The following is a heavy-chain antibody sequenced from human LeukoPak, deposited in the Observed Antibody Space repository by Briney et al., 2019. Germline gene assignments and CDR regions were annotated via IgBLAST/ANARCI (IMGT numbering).Heavy chain of an antibody. CDR3: AKAYCTSSSCSLDYYGLDV. CDR2: ISGSGGST. D-gene: IGHD2-2*01. Sequence: GGSLRLSCAASGFTFSSYSMNWVRQAPGKGLEWVSGISGSGGSTYYADPVKGRFTISRDNSKNTLYLQMNSLRAEDTAVYYCAKAYCTSSSCSLDYYGLDVWGQGTTVTVSS. V-gene: IGHV3-23*01. J-gene: IGHJ6*02. CDR1: GFTFSSYS.